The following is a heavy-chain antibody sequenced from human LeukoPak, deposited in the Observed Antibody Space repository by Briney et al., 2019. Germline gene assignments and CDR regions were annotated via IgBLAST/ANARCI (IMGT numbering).Heavy chain of an antibody. D-gene: IGHD3-3*01. Sequence: PGGSLRLSCAASGFTFSSYGMHWVRQAPGKGLEWVAVISYDGSNKYYADSVKGRFTISRDNSKNTLYLQMNSLRAEDTAVYYCAKDIGSVLRFLEWLPSSIYGMDVWGQGTTVTVSS. V-gene: IGHV3-30*18. J-gene: IGHJ6*02. CDR3: AKDIGSVLRFLEWLPSSIYGMDV. CDR1: GFTFSSYG. CDR2: ISYDGSNK.